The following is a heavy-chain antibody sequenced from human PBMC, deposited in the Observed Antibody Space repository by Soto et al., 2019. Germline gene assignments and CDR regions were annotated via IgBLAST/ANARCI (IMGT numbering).Heavy chain of an antibody. J-gene: IGHJ6*02. V-gene: IGHV5-10-1*01. CDR1: GYSFTSYW. D-gene: IGHD3-10*01. Sequence: PGDSLKISCKGSGYSFTSYWISWVRQMPGKGLEWMGRIDPSDSYTNYSPSFQGHVTISADKSISTAYLQWSSLKASDTAMYYCARHWKSISGYYGMDVWGQGTTVTVS. CDR2: IDPSDSYT. CDR3: ARHWKSISGYYGMDV.